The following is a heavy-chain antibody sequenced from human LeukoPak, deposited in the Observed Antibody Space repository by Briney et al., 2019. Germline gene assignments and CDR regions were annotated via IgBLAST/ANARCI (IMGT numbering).Heavy chain of an antibody. V-gene: IGHV3-21*01. CDR2: ISSGSSYI. Sequence: GGSLRLSCAASGFTFSSYSMNWVRQAPGKGLEWVSSISSGSSYIYYADSVKGRFTISRDNAKNSLYLQMNSLRAEDTAVYYCARDVDSSGYYSIIDYWGQGTLVTVSS. J-gene: IGHJ4*02. CDR1: GFTFSSYS. CDR3: ARDVDSSGYYSIIDY. D-gene: IGHD3-22*01.